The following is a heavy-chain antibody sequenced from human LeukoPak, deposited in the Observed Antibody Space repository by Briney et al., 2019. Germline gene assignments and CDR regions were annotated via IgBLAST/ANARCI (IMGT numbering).Heavy chain of an antibody. D-gene: IGHD4-17*01. CDR1: GFTFSSFW. Sequence: GGSLRLSCAASGFTFSSFWMHWVRQVPGKGLVWVSGINSDGSTTSYADSVKGRFTISRDNAKNTLYLQMNSLRAEDTALYYCARGGYGAHMGWGQGTLVTVSS. V-gene: IGHV3-74*01. J-gene: IGHJ4*02. CDR3: ARGGYGAHMG. CDR2: INSDGSTT.